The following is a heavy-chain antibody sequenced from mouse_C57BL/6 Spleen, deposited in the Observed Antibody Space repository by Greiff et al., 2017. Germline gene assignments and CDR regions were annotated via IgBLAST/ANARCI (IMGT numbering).Heavy chain of an antibody. V-gene: IGHV5-17*01. CDR3: GRQGYYGS. CDR2: ISCGSSTI. CDR1: GFTFTDYG. J-gene: IGHJ4*01. D-gene: IGHD1-1*01. Sequence: EVKLVGPGGGLVKPGGSLKLSCAASGFTFTDYGMHWVRQAPEQGLEWVAYISCGSSTIYYADTLKGRFTIARDNAKNTLFLQMTSLRSEDTAMYYCGRQGYYGSWGQGTSVTVSS.